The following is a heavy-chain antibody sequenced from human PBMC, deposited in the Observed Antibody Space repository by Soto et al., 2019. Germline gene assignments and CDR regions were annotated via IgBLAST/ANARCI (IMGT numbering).Heavy chain of an antibody. CDR2: MNPNSGNT. CDR3: ARVYYDSSGYYAGSFDY. J-gene: IGHJ4*02. CDR1: GYTFTSYD. V-gene: IGHV1-8*01. D-gene: IGHD3-22*01. Sequence: ASVKVSCKASGYTFTSYDINWVRQATGQGLEWMGWMNPNSGNTGYAQKFQGRVTMTRNTSISTAYMELSSLRSEDTAVYYCARVYYDSSGYYAGSFDYWGQGTLVTVSS.